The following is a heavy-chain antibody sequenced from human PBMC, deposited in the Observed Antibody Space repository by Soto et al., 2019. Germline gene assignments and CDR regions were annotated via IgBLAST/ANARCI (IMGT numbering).Heavy chain of an antibody. D-gene: IGHD2-21*01. V-gene: IGHV3-30-3*01. CDR2: ISYDGRKT. Sequence: QVQRVDSGGGVVQPGRSLRLSCAASGFPFSSYAIHWVRQAPVKGLEWVAFISYDGRKTYYADSVRGRFSASRDNSNNTLDLPMNSLRAEDTAVYYCARSRGGDGYNPLDYWGQGTLVTVSS. J-gene: IGHJ4*02. CDR3: ARSRGGDGYNPLDY. CDR1: GFPFSSYA.